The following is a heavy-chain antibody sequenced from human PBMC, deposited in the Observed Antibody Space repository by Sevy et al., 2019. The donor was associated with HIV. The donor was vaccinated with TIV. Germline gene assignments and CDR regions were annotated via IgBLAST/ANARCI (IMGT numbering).Heavy chain of an antibody. D-gene: IGHD3-10*01. CDR3: ARVNYYGSWSSRYYYGMDV. J-gene: IGHJ6*02. Sequence: GGSLRLSCAASGFTFSDYYMSWIRQAPGKGLEWVSYISSSGSTIYYAHSVKGRFTISRDNAKNSLYLQMNSLRAEDTAVYYCARVNYYGSWSSRYYYGMDVWGQGTTVTVSS. CDR2: ISSSGSTI. CDR1: GFTFSDYY. V-gene: IGHV3-11*01.